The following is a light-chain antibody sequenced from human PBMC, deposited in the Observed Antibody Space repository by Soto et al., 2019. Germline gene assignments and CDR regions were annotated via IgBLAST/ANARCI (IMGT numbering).Light chain of an antibody. CDR3: QQYQSYFLT. CDR1: QSISRS. Sequence: DIQMTQSPSTLSASVGDRVTITCRASQSISRSLAWYQQKSGKAPKLLIYDASSLESGVPSRFSGSGFGTEFTLTISGLQPDDSATYYCQQYQSYFLTFGPGTKVDIK. V-gene: IGKV1-5*01. CDR2: DAS. J-gene: IGKJ3*01.